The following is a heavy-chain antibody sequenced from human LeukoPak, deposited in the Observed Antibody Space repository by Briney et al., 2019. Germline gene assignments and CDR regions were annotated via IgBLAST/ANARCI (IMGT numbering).Heavy chain of an antibody. CDR3: ARDGGAATHFDY. Sequence: GGSPRLSCAASGFTFSSYAMHWVRQAPGKGLEWVAVISYDGSNKYYADSVKGRFTISRDNSKNTVYLQMNSLRAEDTAVYYCARDGGAATHFDYWGQGTLVTVSS. V-gene: IGHV3-30-3*01. D-gene: IGHD2-15*01. CDR1: GFTFSSYA. CDR2: ISYDGSNK. J-gene: IGHJ4*02.